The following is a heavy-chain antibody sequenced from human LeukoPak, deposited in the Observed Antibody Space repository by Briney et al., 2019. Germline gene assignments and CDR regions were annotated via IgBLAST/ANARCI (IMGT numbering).Heavy chain of an antibody. J-gene: IGHJ6*02. CDR2: IYPSGSA. Sequence: PSETLSLTCTVSGDSISIYYWSWIRQPAGGGLEWIGRIYPSGSANYNPSLKSRVTMSVDTSKSQFSLKLNSVTAADTAVYFCARGPRVLENYYYGMDVWGQGTTVTVSS. D-gene: IGHD6-6*01. CDR1: GDSISIYY. V-gene: IGHV4-4*07. CDR3: ARGPRVLENYYYGMDV.